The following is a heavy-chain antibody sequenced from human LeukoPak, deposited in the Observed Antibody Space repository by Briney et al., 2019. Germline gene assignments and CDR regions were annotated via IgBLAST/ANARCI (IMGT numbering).Heavy chain of an antibody. Sequence: VASVTVSCKASGYTFTSYGISWVRQAPGQGLEWMGWISAYNGNTNYAQKLQGRVTMTTDTSTSTAYMELRSLTSDDTAVYYCASATMIVGQNWYFDLWGRGTLVTVSS. J-gene: IGHJ2*01. CDR2: ISAYNGNT. CDR3: ASATMIVGQNWYFDL. CDR1: GYTFTSYG. D-gene: IGHD3-22*01. V-gene: IGHV1-18*01.